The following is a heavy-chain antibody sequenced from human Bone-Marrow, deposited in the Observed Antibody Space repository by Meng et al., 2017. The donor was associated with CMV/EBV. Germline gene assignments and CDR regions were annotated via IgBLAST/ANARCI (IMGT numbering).Heavy chain of an antibody. D-gene: IGHD3-22*01. CDR2: TYYRSKWYN. CDR3: ARGRNYYDSSGYYSASGGDFDY. Sequence: WNWIRQSPSRGLEWLGRTYYRSKWYNDYAVSVKSRITINPDTSKNQFSLQLNSVTPEDTAVYYCARGRNYYDSSGYYSASGGDFDYWGQGTLVTVSS. V-gene: IGHV6-1*01. J-gene: IGHJ4*02.